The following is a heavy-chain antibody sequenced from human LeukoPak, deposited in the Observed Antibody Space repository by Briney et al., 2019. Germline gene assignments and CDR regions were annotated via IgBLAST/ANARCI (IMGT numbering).Heavy chain of an antibody. V-gene: IGHV1-69*04. CDR1: GGTFSSYA. CDR3: ARSLYSSGYFDY. D-gene: IGHD3-22*01. Sequence: GASVKVSCKASGGTFSSYAISWVRQAPGQGLEWMGRIIPILGIANYAQKFRGRVTITADKSTSTAYMELSSLRSEDTAVYYCARSLYSSGYFDYWGQGTLVTVSS. J-gene: IGHJ4*02. CDR2: IIPILGIA.